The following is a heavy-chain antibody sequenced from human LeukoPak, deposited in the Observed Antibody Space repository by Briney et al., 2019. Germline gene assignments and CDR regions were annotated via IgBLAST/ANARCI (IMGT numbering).Heavy chain of an antibody. Sequence: GGSLRLSCTASGFTFGAYRMSWVRQAPGKGLEWVSAISGSGGSTYYADSVKGRFTISRDNSKNTLYLQMNSLRAEDTAVYYCAKVKVAGNHFDYWGQGTLVTVSS. CDR2: ISGSGGST. CDR3: AKVKVAGNHFDY. V-gene: IGHV3-23*01. J-gene: IGHJ4*02. D-gene: IGHD6-19*01. CDR1: GFTFGAYR.